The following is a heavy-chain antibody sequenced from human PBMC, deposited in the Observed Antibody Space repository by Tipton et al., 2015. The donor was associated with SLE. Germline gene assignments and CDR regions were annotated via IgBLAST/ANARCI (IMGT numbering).Heavy chain of an antibody. CDR2: IYYSGST. D-gene: IGHD6-19*01. CDR1: GGSISSSSYY. J-gene: IGHJ4*02. V-gene: IGHV4-39*01. CDR3: ATVWLVGRRTGY. Sequence: LRLSCTVSGGSISSSSYYWGWIRQPPGKGLEWIGSIYYSGSTYYNPSLKSRVTISVDTSKNQFSLKLSSVTAADTAVYYCATVWLVGRRTGYWGQGTLVTVSS.